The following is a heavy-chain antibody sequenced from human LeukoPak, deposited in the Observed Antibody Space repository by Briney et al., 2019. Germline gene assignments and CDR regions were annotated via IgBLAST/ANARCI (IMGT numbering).Heavy chain of an antibody. V-gene: IGHV4-39*07. D-gene: IGHD2-2*02. CDR3: AREVMLCSSTSCYTHHRRFDP. Sequence: SETLSLTCTVSGGSISSSSYYWGWIRQPPGKGLEWIGSIYYSGSTYYNPSLKSRVTISVDTSKNQFSLKLSSVTAADTAVYYCAREVMLCSSTSCYTHHRRFDPWGQGTLVTVSS. J-gene: IGHJ5*02. CDR1: GGSISSSSYY. CDR2: IYYSGST.